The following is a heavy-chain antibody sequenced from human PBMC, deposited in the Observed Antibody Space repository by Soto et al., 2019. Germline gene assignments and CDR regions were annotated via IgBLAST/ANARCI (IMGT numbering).Heavy chain of an antibody. CDR3: ARLKGRACDF. CDR1: GFTFSSYA. V-gene: IGHV3-30-3*01. J-gene: IGHJ3*01. Sequence: QVQLVESGGGVVQPGRSLRLSCAASGFTFSSYAMHWVRQAPGKGLEWVEVISYDGSNKYYADSVKGRITISRDNSKNKLKLQMNSLRAEDTAVYYCARLKGRACDFWSQGTMVTVSS. CDR2: ISYDGSNK.